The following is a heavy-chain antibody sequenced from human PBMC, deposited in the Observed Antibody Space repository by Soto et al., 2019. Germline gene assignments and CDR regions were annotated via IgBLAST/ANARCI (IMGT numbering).Heavy chain of an antibody. CDR2: IKSKTDGGTT. CDR3: TTEVPYSLLLWCGELFGRDGMDV. Sequence: GGSLRLSCAASGFTFSNAWMNWVRQAPGKGLEWVGRIKSKTDGGTTDYAAPVKGRFTISRDDSKNTLYLQMNSLKTEDTAVYYCTTEVPYSLLLWCGELFGRDGMDVWGQGTTVNVSS. V-gene: IGHV3-15*07. D-gene: IGHD3-10*01. CDR1: GFTFSNAW. J-gene: IGHJ6*02.